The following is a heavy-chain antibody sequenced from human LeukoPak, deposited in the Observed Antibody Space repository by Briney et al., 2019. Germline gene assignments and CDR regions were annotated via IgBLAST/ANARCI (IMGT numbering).Heavy chain of an antibody. V-gene: IGHV3-23*01. D-gene: IGHD6-13*01. J-gene: IGHJ1*01. CDR2: ISGSGGST. Sequence: PGGSLRLSCAASGFTFSSYAMSWVRQAPGKGLEWVSAISGSGGSTYYADSVKGRFTISRDNSKNTLYLQMNSLRAEDTAVYYCARADTYSSSWREYFQHWGQGTLVTVSS. CDR1: GFTFSSYA. CDR3: ARADTYSSSWREYFQH.